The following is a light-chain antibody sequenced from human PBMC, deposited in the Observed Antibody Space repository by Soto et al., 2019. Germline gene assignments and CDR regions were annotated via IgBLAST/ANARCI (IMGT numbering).Light chain of an antibody. Sequence: QSVLTQPASVSGSPGQSITISCTGTSSDVGGYNYASWYQQHPGKAPKLIIYSVSNRPSGVSNRFSGSKSGNTASLTISGLQAEDETDYYCSSYTRNRTYVFGTGTKVTVL. V-gene: IGLV2-14*01. CDR2: SVS. J-gene: IGLJ1*01. CDR3: SSYTRNRTYV. CDR1: SSDVGGYNY.